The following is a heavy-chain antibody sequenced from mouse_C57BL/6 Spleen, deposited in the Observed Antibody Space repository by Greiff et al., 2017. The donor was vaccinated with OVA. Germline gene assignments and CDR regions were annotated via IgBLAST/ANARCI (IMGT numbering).Heavy chain of an antibody. CDR3: ARYYYGSSCAMDY. CDR2: IHPNSGST. CDR1: GYTFTSYW. J-gene: IGHJ4*01. D-gene: IGHD1-1*01. V-gene: IGHV1-64*01. Sequence: QVQLQQPGAELVKPGASVKLSCKASGYTFTSYWMHWVKQRPGQGLEWIGMIHPNSGSTNYNEKFKSKATLTVDKSSSTAYMQLSSLTSEDSAVYYCARYYYGSSCAMDYWGQGTSVTVSS.